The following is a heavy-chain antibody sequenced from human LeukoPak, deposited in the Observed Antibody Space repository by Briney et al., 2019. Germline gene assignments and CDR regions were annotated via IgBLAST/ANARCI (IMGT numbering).Heavy chain of an antibody. CDR1: GNYW. D-gene: IGHD2-2*01. V-gene: IGHV3-74*01. Sequence: GGSLRLSCTASGNYWMHWVRQAPGKGLVWVSHINSDGSWTGYADSVKGRFTISKDNAKNTVYLQMNNLRAEDTAVYYCVSFYETDWGRGTLVTVSS. CDR2: INSDGSWT. J-gene: IGHJ4*02. CDR3: VSFYETD.